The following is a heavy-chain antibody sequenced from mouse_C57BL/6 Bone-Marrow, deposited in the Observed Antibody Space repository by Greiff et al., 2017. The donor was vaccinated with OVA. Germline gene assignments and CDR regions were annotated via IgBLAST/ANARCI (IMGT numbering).Heavy chain of an antibody. J-gene: IGHJ2*01. D-gene: IGHD2-4*01. CDR1: GFTFSNYW. V-gene: IGHV6-3*01. Sequence: EVKLEESGGGLVQPGGSMKLSCVASGFTFSNYWMNWVRQSPEKGLEWVAQIRLKSDNYATLYAESVKGRFTISRDDSKSSVYLQMNNLRAEDTGIYYCTAIYYDYDGGYYFDYWGQGTTLTVSS. CDR3: TAIYYDYDGGYYFDY. CDR2: IRLKSDNYAT.